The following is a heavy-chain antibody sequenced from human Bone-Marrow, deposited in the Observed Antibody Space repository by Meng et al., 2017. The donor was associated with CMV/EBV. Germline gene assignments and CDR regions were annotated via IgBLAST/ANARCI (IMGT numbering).Heavy chain of an antibody. J-gene: IGHJ6*02. CDR2: IYYSGST. CDR1: GGSISSSSYY. Sequence: GSLRLSCTVSGGSISSSSYYWGWIRQPPGKGLEWIGYIYYSGSTNYNPSLKSRVTISVDTSKNQFSLKLSSVTAADTAVYYCARATSPGGYFPFSYYYGMDVWGQGTTVTVSS. D-gene: IGHD2-2*03. CDR3: ARATSPGGYFPFSYYYGMDV. V-gene: IGHV4-61*05.